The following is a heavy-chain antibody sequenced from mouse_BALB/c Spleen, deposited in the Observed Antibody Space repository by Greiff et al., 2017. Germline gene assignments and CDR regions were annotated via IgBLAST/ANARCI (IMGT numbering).Heavy chain of an antibody. CDR2: IDPANGNT. Sequence: EVKLVESGAELVKPGASVKLSCTASGFNIKDTYMHWVKQRPEQGLEWIGRIDPANGNTKYDPKFQGKATITADTSSNTAYLQLSSLTSEDTAVYYCASDGYYPHWYFDVWGAGTTVTVSS. V-gene: IGHV14-3*02. D-gene: IGHD2-3*01. CDR3: ASDGYYPHWYFDV. J-gene: IGHJ1*01. CDR1: GFNIKDTY.